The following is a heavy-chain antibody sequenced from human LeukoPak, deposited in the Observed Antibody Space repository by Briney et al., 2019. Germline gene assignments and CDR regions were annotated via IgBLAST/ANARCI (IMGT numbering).Heavy chain of an antibody. CDR1: GFTFSNYV. CDR2: ISSNRDST. V-gene: IGHV3-64D*06. J-gene: IGHJ4*02. Sequence: GGSLRLSCSVSGFTFSNYVMHWLRHAPGKVLKYVSAISSNRDSTYYPYSAKDRFTISRDNSKNTLYLQMSCLSADDTAVYYCVRGTGYWGQGTLVTVSS. CDR3: VRGTGY.